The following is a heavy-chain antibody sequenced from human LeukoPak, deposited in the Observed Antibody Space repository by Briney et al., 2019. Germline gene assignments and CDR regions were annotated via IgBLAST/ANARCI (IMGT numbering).Heavy chain of an antibody. J-gene: IGHJ5*01. CDR1: SGSISSDQSY. D-gene: IGHD5-18*01. CDR2: IYYSGST. V-gene: IGHV4-39*07. Sequence: SETLSLTCIVSSGSISSDQSYWGWTRQPPGKGLEWLGTIYYSGSTYINPSLRGRVTLSVDTSKNQYSLRLNSVTAADTAVYVCARDAVRGKSYSNDLNWFDSWGQGILVTVSS. CDR3: ARDAVRGKSYSNDLNWFDS.